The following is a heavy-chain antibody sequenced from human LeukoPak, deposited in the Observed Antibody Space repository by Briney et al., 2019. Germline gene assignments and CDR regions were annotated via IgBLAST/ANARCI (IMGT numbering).Heavy chain of an antibody. V-gene: IGHV4-4*07. Sequence: SETLSLTCTVSGGSISRYYWSWIRQSAGKGLEWIGRIYASGSSGNTKYNPSLKSRVTISLDTSKNRFSLKVNSVTVADTAVYYCARDRDLRPHTSFDIWGQGTLVTVSP. J-gene: IGHJ3*02. CDR1: GGSISRYY. CDR2: IYASGSSGNT. D-gene: IGHD2-21*01. CDR3: ARDRDLRPHTSFDI.